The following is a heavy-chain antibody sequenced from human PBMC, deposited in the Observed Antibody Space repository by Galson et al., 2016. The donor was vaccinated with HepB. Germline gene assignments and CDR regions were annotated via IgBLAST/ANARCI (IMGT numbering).Heavy chain of an antibody. J-gene: IGHJ4*02. Sequence: SVKVSCKASGHTFSSYAISWVRRAPGQGLEWMGGIIPMFGTPNYAQKFQGRVTITADESTSTAYMELSSLRSEDTAVYYCARVRQQLADGPETYWGQGTLVTVSS. V-gene: IGHV1-69*13. CDR2: IIPMFGTP. CDR3: ARVRQQLADGPETY. D-gene: IGHD6-13*01. CDR1: GHTFSSYA.